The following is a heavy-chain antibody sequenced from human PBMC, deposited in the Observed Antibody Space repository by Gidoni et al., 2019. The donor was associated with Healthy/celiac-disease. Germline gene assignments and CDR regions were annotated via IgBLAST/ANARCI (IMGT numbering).Heavy chain of an antibody. J-gene: IGHJ3*02. Sequence: QVQLVQSGAEVKKPGASVKVSCKASGYTFTSYGISWVRQAPGQGLEWMGWISASNGNTNYAQKLQGRVTMTTDTSTSTAYMELRSLRSDDTAVYYCARDLSPNPYCSGGSCPKGAFDIWGQGTMVTVSS. CDR3: ARDLSPNPYCSGGSCPKGAFDI. D-gene: IGHD2-15*01. V-gene: IGHV1-18*01. CDR2: ISASNGNT. CDR1: GYTFTSYG.